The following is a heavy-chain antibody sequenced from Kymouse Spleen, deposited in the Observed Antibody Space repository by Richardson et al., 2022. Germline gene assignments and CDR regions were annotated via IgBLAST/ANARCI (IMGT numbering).Heavy chain of an antibody. CDR2: ISWNSGSI. Sequence: EVQLVESGGGLVQPGRSLRLSCAASGFTFDDYAMHWVRQAPGKGLEWVSGISWNSGSIGYADSVKGRFTISRDNAKNSLYLQMNSLRAEDTALYYCAKEGGVRGVYYFDYWGQGTLVTVSS. D-gene: IGHD3-10*01. J-gene: IGHJ4*02. CDR1: GFTFDDYA. V-gene: IGHV3-9*01. CDR3: AKEGGVRGVYYFDY.